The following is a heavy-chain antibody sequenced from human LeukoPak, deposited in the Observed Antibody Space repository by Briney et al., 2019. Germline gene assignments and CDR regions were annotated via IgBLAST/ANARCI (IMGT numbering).Heavy chain of an antibody. J-gene: IGHJ4*02. CDR1: GFTFSSYA. V-gene: IGHV3-23*01. Sequence: GGSLRLSCAASGFTFSSYAMSWVRQAPRKGLEWVSAISGSGGSTYYADSVKGRFTISRDNSKNTLYLQMNSLRAEDTAVYYCAKDRGGYYYDSSGYYNYWGQGTLVTVSS. CDR2: ISGSGGST. CDR3: AKDRGGYYYDSSGYYNY. D-gene: IGHD3-22*01.